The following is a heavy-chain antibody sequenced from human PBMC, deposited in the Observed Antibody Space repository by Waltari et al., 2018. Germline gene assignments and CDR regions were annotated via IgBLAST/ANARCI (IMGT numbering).Heavy chain of an antibody. D-gene: IGHD3-16*01. V-gene: IGHV1-69*04. Sequence: QVQLVQSGAEVKKPGSSVKVSCKASGGTFSSYAISWVRQAPGQGLEWMGRNIPILGIANDAQKVQGRVTITADKSTSTAYMELSSLRSEDTAVYYCASRLQLGGPLNWYFDLWGRGTLVTVSS. CDR3: ASRLQLGGPLNWYFDL. CDR1: GGTFSSYA. CDR2: NIPILGIA. J-gene: IGHJ2*01.